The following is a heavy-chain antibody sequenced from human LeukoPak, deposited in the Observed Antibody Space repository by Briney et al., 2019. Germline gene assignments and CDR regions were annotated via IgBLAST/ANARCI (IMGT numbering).Heavy chain of an antibody. J-gene: IGHJ4*02. V-gene: IGHV1-69*06. Sequence: ASVKVSCKASGGTFSSYAISWVRQAPGQGLEWMGGIIPIFGTANYAQKFQGRVTITADKSTSTAYMELSSLRSEDTAIYYCASVSAWQPLVYFRFDSWGQGTLVTVSS. D-gene: IGHD3-9*01. CDR3: ASVSAWQPLVYFRFDS. CDR1: GGTFSSYA. CDR2: IIPIFGTA.